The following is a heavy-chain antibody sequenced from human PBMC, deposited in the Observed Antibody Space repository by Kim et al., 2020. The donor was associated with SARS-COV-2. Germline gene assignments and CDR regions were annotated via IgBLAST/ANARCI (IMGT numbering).Heavy chain of an antibody. V-gene: IGHV3-48*02. CDR2: ISSRSSTI. CDR1: GFTFSSYS. Sequence: GGSLRLSCAASGFTFSSYSMNWVRQAPGKGLEWVSYISSRSSTIYYADSVKGRFTISRDNAKNSLYLQMNSLRDEDTAMYYCARALSRDPIAVVAGTRYYYHGMDVWGQGTTVTVSS. CDR3: ARALSRDPIAVVAGTRYYYHGMDV. J-gene: IGHJ6*02. D-gene: IGHD6-19*01.